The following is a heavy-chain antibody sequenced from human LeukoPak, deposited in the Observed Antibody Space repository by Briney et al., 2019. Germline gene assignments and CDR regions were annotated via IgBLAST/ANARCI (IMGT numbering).Heavy chain of an antibody. CDR1: GYTFTSYY. CDR3: AREYYYDSSGNWWAFDI. Sequence: GASVKVSCKASGYTFTSYYMHWVRQAPGQGFEWMGIINPSGGSTSYAQKFQGRVTITADKSTSTAYMELSSLRSEDTAVYYCAREYYYDSSGNWWAFDIWGQGTMVTVSS. CDR2: INPSGGST. D-gene: IGHD3-22*01. V-gene: IGHV1-46*01. J-gene: IGHJ3*02.